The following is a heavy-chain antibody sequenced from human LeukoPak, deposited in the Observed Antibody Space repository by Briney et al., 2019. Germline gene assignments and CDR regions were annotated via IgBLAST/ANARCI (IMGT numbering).Heavy chain of an antibody. D-gene: IGHD2-15*01. CDR1: GFTFSGSA. J-gene: IGHJ3*01. Sequence: GGSLRLSCAASGFTFSGSAMLWVRQASGKGLEWVGRIRSNANSYATAYAASVKGRFTISRDDSKNTAYLQMNSLRTDDTAVYYCTRFIDYCSGGSCYRALDFWGQGTMVTVSS. V-gene: IGHV3-73*01. CDR2: IRSNANSYAT. CDR3: TRFIDYCSGGSCYRALDF.